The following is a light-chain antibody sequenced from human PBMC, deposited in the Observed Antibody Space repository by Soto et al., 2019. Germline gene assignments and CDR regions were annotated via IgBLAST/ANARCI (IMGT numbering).Light chain of an antibody. V-gene: IGKV2-28*01. J-gene: IGKJ4*01. CDR2: LGS. CDR3: RQALQTPLT. CDR1: QSLLHSNGYNS. Sequence: DIVMTQSPLSLPVTPGEPASISCRSSQSLLHSNGYNSLDWYMQKPGQSPQLLIYLGSNRASWVPDRFSGSGSGTDLTLKISRVEAEDVGVYYCRQALQTPLTFGGGTKVEIK.